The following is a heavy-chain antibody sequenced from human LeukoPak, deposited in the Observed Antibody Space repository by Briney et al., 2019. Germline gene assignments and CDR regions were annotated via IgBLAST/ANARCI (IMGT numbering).Heavy chain of an antibody. CDR2: IYYTAGS. J-gene: IGHJ6*02. V-gene: IGHV4-30-4*02. Sequence: SETLSLTCTVSGGSVTADNYFWSWTRQPPGEGLEWIGYIYYTAGSYYNPSLKSRVTMSIDASRNQFSLKLNSVTAADTAVYYCARDNWNYGSSMDVWGQGTTVTVSS. CDR1: GGSVTADNYF. CDR3: ARDNWNYGSSMDV. D-gene: IGHD1-7*01.